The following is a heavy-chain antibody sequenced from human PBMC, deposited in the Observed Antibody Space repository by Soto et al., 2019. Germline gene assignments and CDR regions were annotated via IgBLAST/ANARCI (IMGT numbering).Heavy chain of an antibody. CDR2: INPSGGST. CDR1: GYTLTSYY. CDR3: ARGGISVLRFLEWSTAYNWFDP. D-gene: IGHD3-3*01. Sequence: ASVTVSCKESGYTLTSYYRHWVRQAPRQGLEWMGIINPSGGSTSYAQKFQGRVTMTRDTSTSTVYMELSSLRSEDTAVYYCARGGISVLRFLEWSTAYNWFDPWGQGTLVTVSS. V-gene: IGHV1-46*01. J-gene: IGHJ5*02.